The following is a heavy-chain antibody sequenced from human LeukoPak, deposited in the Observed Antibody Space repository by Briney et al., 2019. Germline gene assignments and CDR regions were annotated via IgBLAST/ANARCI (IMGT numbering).Heavy chain of an antibody. CDR1: GFTFSSYS. V-gene: IGHV3-21*01. CDR3: ARDEGYCSSTSCYFVDY. D-gene: IGHD2-2*01. J-gene: IGHJ4*02. CDR2: ISSSSSYI. Sequence: GGSLRLFCAASGFTFSSYSMNWVRQAPGKGLEWVSSISSSSSYIYYADSVKGRFTISRDNAKNSLYLQMNSLRAEDTAVYYCARDEGYCSSTSCYFVDYWGQGTLVTVSS.